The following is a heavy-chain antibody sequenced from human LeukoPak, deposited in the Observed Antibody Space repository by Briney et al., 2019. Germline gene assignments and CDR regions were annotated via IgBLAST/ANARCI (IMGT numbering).Heavy chain of an antibody. CDR2: IYAPGST. J-gene: IGHJ6*03. CDR1: GESTTSYY. D-gene: IGHD2-15*01. Sequence: SETLSLTCSVSGESTTSYYWSWIRQSAGKGLEWIGRIYAPGSTNYNPSLKSRVTMSIDTSKNQFSLKVTSVTAADTAVYYCARSVEGYCSGGSCYSYYYYMDVWGKGTTVTVSS. CDR3: ARSVEGYCSGGSCYSYYYYMDV. V-gene: IGHV4-4*07.